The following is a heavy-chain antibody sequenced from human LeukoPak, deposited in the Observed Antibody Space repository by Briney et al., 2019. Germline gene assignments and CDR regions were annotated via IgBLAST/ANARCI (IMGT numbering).Heavy chain of an antibody. D-gene: IGHD3-3*01. CDR1: GYTFTSYD. CDR3: ARATYDFWSGYSGGFDP. J-gene: IGHJ5*02. CDR2: MNPNSGNT. Sequence: ASVKVSCKASGYTFTSYDINWVRQATGQGLEWMGWMNPNSGNTGYAQKFQGRVTMTRNTSISTAYMELSSLRSEDPAVYYCARATYDFWSGYSGGFDPWGQGTLVTVSS. V-gene: IGHV1-8*01.